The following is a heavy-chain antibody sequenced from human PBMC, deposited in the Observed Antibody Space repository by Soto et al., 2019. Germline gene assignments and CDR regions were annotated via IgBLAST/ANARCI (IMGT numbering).Heavy chain of an antibody. Sequence: GGSLRLSCAASGFTFSSYEMDWVRQAPGKGLEWVSYISSSGSTIYYADSVKGRFTISRDNAKNSLYLQMNSLRAEDTAVYYRARGELNYYDSSGSFDYWGQGTLVTVSS. D-gene: IGHD3-22*01. CDR2: ISSSGSTI. V-gene: IGHV3-48*03. CDR3: ARGELNYYDSSGSFDY. J-gene: IGHJ4*02. CDR1: GFTFSSYE.